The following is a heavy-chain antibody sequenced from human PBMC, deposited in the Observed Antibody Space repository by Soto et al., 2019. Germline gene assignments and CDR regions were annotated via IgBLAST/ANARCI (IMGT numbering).Heavy chain of an antibody. CDR1: AGYISSRGYY. J-gene: IGHJ6*02. Sequence: SEPLSLTGTVSAGYISSRGYYWSWIRQHPGTGLEWIGYIYYSGSTYYNRSLKSRVTISVDTSKNQFSLKLSSVTAADTAVYYCARGHRPLYYYGMDVWGQGTTVTVYS. CDR2: IYYSGST. CDR3: ARGHRPLYYYGMDV. V-gene: IGHV4-31*03.